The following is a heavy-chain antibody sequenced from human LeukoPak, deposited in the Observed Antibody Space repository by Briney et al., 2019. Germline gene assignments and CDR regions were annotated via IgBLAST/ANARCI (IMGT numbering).Heavy chain of an antibody. J-gene: IGHJ5*02. CDR1: GGSISSGSYY. Sequence: PSETLSLTCTVSGGSISSGSYYWSWIRQPAGKGLEWIGRIYTSGSTNYNPSLKSRVTMSVDTSKNQFSLKLSSVTAADTAVYYCARDLVAAAGTIDRFDPWGQGTLVTVSS. CDR2: IYTSGST. CDR3: ARDLVAAAGTIDRFDP. V-gene: IGHV4-61*02. D-gene: IGHD6-13*01.